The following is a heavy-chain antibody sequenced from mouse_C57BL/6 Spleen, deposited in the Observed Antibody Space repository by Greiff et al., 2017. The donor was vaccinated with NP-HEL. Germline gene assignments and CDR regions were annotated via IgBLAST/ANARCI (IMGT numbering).Heavy chain of an antibody. D-gene: IGHD2-4*01. CDR1: GYTFTDYY. CDR3: ARRFYYDYDRLDY. CDR2: INPNNGGT. J-gene: IGHJ2*01. V-gene: IGHV1-26*01. Sequence: EVQLQQSGPELVKPGASVKISCKASGYTFTDYYMNWVKQSHGKSLEWIGDINPNNGGTSYNQKFKGKATLTVDKSSSTAYMELRSLTSEDSAVYYCARRFYYDYDRLDYWGQGTTLTVSS.